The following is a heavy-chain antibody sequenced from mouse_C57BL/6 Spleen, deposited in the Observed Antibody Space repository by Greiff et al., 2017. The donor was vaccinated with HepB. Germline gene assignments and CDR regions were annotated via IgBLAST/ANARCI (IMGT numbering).Heavy chain of an antibody. Sequence: QVQLQQSGPELVKPGASVKISCKASGYAFSSSWMNWVKQRPGKGLEWIGRIYPGDGDTNYNGKFKGKATLTADKSSSTAYMQLSLLTAEDSAVYFCARTYYYGSYYAMDYWGQGTSVTVSS. CDR1: GYAFSSSW. J-gene: IGHJ4*01. D-gene: IGHD1-1*01. CDR2: IYPGDGDT. V-gene: IGHV1-82*01. CDR3: ARTYYYGSYYAMDY.